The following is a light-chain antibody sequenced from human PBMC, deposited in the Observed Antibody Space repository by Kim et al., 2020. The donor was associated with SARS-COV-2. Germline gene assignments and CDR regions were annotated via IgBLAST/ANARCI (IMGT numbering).Light chain of an antibody. CDR3: NSRDSSGNHVV. V-gene: IGLV3-19*01. CDR1: SLRSDY. CDR2: GKN. Sequence: ALGQTVRITCQRDSLRSDYASWYQQNPGQAPVLVIYGKNNRPSGIPDRFSGSSSGNTASLTITGAQAEDEADYYCNSRDSSGNHVVFGGGTKLTVL. J-gene: IGLJ2*01.